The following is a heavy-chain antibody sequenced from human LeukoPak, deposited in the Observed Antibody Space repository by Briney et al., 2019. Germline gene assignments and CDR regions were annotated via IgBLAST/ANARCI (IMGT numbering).Heavy chain of an antibody. CDR3: ARRHYYDSSGIDFDY. CDR2: IYPGDSDT. Sequence: GESLKISCKGSGYSFTSYWIGWVRQMPGKGLEWMGIIYPGDSDTRYSPSFQSQVTISADKSISTAYLQWSSLKASDTAMYYCARRHYYDSSGIDFDYWGQGTLVTVSS. V-gene: IGHV5-51*01. J-gene: IGHJ4*02. CDR1: GYSFTSYW. D-gene: IGHD3-22*01.